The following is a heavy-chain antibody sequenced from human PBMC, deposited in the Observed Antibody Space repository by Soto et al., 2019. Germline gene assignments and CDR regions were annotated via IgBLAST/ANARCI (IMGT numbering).Heavy chain of an antibody. CDR3: ARARSTVTTYVFDY. CDR1: GDSISSGDYY. Sequence: QVQLQESGPGLVKPSQTLSLTCTVSGDSISSGDYYWNWIRQPPGKGLEWIGYIYYSGSTHYNPSLKSRVTISIDTSKNQFSLNLSSVTAADTAVYYCARARSTVTTYVFDYWGQGTLVTVSS. D-gene: IGHD4-17*01. V-gene: IGHV4-30-4*01. J-gene: IGHJ4*02. CDR2: IYYSGST.